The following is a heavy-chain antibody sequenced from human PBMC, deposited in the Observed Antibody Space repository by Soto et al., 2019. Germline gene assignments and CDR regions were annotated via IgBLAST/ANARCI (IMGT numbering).Heavy chain of an antibody. V-gene: IGHV5-51*01. CDR1: GYSFTSYW. D-gene: IGHD5-12*01. J-gene: IGHJ6*02. Sequence: GESLKISCQGSGYSFTSYWIGWVRQMPGKGLEWMGIIYPGDSDTRYSPSFQGQVTISADKSISTAYLQWSSLKASDTAMYYCARGDGYNPYYYYYGMDVWGQGTTVTVSS. CDR2: IYPGDSDT. CDR3: ARGDGYNPYYYYYGMDV.